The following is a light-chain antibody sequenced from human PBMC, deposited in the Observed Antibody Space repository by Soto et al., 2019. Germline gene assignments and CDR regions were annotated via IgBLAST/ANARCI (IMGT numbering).Light chain of an antibody. V-gene: IGKV3-11*01. CDR1: QSLSSQ. CDR2: DAS. CDR3: QQRRNWPLT. Sequence: EIVLTQSPATLSLSPGERATLSCRASQSLSSQLAWYQQKPGQAPRLLIHDASNRATGIPARFSGSGSATAFTLTISSLQPEEVAVAYCQQRRNWPLTFGGGTKVEIK. J-gene: IGKJ4*01.